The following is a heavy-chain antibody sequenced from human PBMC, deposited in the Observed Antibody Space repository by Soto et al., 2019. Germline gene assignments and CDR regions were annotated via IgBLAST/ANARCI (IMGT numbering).Heavy chain of an antibody. Sequence: QVQLVESGGGVVQPGRSLRLSCAASGFTFSGYAMHWVRQAPGKGLEWVAVISYDGSNKYYADSVRGRFTLSRDNSKNTLYLQMNSLRPEDTAVYYCARDPNWKNYYYTMDVWGQGTTVTFSS. CDR3: ARDPNWKNYYYTMDV. D-gene: IGHD1-1*01. CDR2: ISYDGSNK. CDR1: GFTFSGYA. J-gene: IGHJ6*02. V-gene: IGHV3-30-3*01.